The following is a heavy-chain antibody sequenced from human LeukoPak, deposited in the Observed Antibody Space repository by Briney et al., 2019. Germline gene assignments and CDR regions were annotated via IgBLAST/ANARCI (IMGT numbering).Heavy chain of an antibody. CDR2: ISSSGSYI. J-gene: IGHJ4*02. Sequence: PGGSLRLSCAASGVTFSSYSMNWVRQAPGKGLEWVSSISSSGSYIYYADSMKGRFTISRDNAKNSLYLQVNSLRAEDTAVYYCARGRDCSGGSCYWYFDYWGQGTLVTVSS. CDR3: ARGRDCSGGSCYWYFDY. CDR1: GVTFSSYS. D-gene: IGHD2-15*01. V-gene: IGHV3-21*01.